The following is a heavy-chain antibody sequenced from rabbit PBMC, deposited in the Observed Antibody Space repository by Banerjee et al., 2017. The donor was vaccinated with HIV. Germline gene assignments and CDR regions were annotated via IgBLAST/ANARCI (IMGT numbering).Heavy chain of an antibody. CDR2: IYTSIGST. CDR3: ARDNYDDYGDYFNL. D-gene: IGHD2-1*01. Sequence: QSLEESGGDLVKPGASLTLTCTASGFDLSSYYDMCWVRQAPGKGLELIACIYTSIGSTWYATWAKGRFTINKTSSTTVTLQMTSLTAADTATYFCARDNYDDYGDYFNLWGQGTLVTVS. V-gene: IGHV1S40*01. CDR1: GFDLSSYYD. J-gene: IGHJ4*01.